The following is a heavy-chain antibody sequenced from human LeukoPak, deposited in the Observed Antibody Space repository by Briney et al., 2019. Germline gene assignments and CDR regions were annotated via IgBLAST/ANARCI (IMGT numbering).Heavy chain of an antibody. J-gene: IGHJ4*02. V-gene: IGHV3-23*01. Sequence: GATLRLSCAASGFTFSSYGMSWVRQAPGKGLEWVSAISGSGGTTYYADSVKGRFTISRDNAKNSLYLQMNSLRAEDTAVYYCARDFKEDYWGQGTLVTVSS. CDR1: GFTFSSYG. CDR2: ISGSGGTT. CDR3: ARDFKEDY.